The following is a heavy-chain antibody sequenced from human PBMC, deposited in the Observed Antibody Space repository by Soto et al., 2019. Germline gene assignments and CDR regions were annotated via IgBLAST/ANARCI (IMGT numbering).Heavy chain of an antibody. Sequence: PSETLSLTCTVSGASISGFYWSWIRKSAGKGLEWIGRIYATGTTDYNPSLKSRVMMSVDTSKKQFSLKLRSVTAADTAVYYCVKGRNYFDPWGQGARVTVSS. CDR1: GASISGFY. CDR3: VKGRNYFDP. J-gene: IGHJ5*02. V-gene: IGHV4-4*07. D-gene: IGHD1-7*01. CDR2: IYATGTT.